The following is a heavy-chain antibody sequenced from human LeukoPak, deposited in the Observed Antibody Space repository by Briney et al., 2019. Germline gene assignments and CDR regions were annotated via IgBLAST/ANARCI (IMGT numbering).Heavy chain of an antibody. J-gene: IGHJ6*02. CDR2: ISYDGSNK. CDR1: GFTFSSYG. D-gene: IGHD2-2*01. CDR3: AKEGPAAPTWRMDV. Sequence: PGRSLRLSCAASGFTFSSYGMHWVRQAPGKGLEWVAVISYDGSNKYYADSVKGRFTISRGNSKNTLYLQMNSLRAEDTAVYYCAKEGPAAPTWRMDVWGQGTTVTVSS. V-gene: IGHV3-30*18.